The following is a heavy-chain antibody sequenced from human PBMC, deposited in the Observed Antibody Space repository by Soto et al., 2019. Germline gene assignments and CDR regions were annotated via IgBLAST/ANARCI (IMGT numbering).Heavy chain of an antibody. J-gene: IGHJ6*02. D-gene: IGHD3-10*01. V-gene: IGHV3-48*01. CDR1: GFTFSSYS. CDR2: ISSSSSTI. CDR3: ARAPYGPGSYYPLDV. Sequence: PGGSLRLSCAASGFTFSSYSMNWVRQAPGKGLEWVSYISSSSSTIYYADAVKGRFTISRDNAKNSLYLQMNSLRAEDTAVYYCARAPYGPGSYYPLDVWGQGTTVTVSS.